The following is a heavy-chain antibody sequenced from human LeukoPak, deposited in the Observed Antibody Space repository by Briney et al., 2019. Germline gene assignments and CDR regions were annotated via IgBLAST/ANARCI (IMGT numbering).Heavy chain of an antibody. V-gene: IGHV3-48*01. CDR3: AELGTTMIGGV. J-gene: IGHJ6*04. Sequence: GGSLRLSCAGSGFIFSNYDLNWVRRAPGKGLEWISFNSGTGSTTYYTDSVKGRFAISRDNAKNSLYLQMNSLRAEDTAVYYCAELGTTMIGGVWGKGTTVTISS. D-gene: IGHD3-10*02. CDR1: GFIFSNYD. CDR2: NSGTGSTT.